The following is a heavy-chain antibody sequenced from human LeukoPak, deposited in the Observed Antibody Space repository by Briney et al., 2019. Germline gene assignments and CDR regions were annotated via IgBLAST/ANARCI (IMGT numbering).Heavy chain of an antibody. Sequence: SSETLSLTCTVSGGSISSSSYYWGWIRQPPGKGPEWIGSIYYSGSTYYNPSLKSRVTISVDTSKNQFSLKLSSVTAADTAVYYCASGGGSIQLDYWGQGTLVTVSS. J-gene: IGHJ4*02. D-gene: IGHD2-15*01. CDR2: IYYSGST. CDR3: ASGGGSIQLDY. V-gene: IGHV4-39*07. CDR1: GGSISSSSYY.